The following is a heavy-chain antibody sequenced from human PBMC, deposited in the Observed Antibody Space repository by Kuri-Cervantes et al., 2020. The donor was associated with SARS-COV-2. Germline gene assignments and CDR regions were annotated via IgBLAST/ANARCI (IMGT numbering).Heavy chain of an antibody. Sequence: GSLRLSCAVYGGSFSGYYWSWIRQPPGKGLEWIGEINHSGSTNYNPSLKSRVTISVDTSKNQFSLKLSSVTAADTAVYYCARDRSRAYYYDSSGCGAWGQGTLVTVSS. D-gene: IGHD3-22*01. CDR1: GGSFSGYY. V-gene: IGHV4-34*01. J-gene: IGHJ5*02. CDR2: INHSGST. CDR3: ARDRSRAYYYDSSGCGA.